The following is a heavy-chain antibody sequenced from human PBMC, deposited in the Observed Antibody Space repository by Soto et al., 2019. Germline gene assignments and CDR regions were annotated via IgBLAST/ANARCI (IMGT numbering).Heavy chain of an antibody. CDR2: IWYDGSNK. V-gene: IGHV3-33*01. J-gene: IGHJ4*02. CDR3: ARGGQSGGYTFDY. D-gene: IGHD5-18*01. Sequence: GGSLRLSCAASGFTFSSYGMHWVRQAPGKGLEWVAVIWYDGSNKYYADSVKGRFTISRDNSKNTLYLQMNSLRAEDTAVYYCARGGQSGGYTFDYWGQGTLVTVSS. CDR1: GFTFSSYG.